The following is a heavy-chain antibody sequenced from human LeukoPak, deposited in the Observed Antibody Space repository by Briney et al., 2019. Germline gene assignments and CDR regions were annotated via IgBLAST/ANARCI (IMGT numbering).Heavy chain of an antibody. D-gene: IGHD4-23*01. V-gene: IGHV3-9*01. Sequence: PGGSLRLSCAASGFTFDDYAMHWARQAPGKGLEWVSGISWHSGSIGYADSVKGRFTISRDNAKNSLYLQMNSLRAEDTALYYCAKSGLRWSAEYYFDYWGQGTLVTVSS. CDR2: ISWHSGSI. CDR3: AKSGLRWSAEYYFDY. J-gene: IGHJ4*02. CDR1: GFTFDDYA.